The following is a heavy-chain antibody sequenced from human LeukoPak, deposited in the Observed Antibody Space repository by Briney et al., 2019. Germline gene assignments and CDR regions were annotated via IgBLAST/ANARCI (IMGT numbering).Heavy chain of an antibody. CDR3: AKAPVTTCSGAYCYPFDY. D-gene: IGHD2-21*01. J-gene: IGHJ4*02. CDR1: GFTFSSYD. Sequence: GGSLRLSCAASGFTFSSYDMNWVRQAPGKGLEWISYISDSGSRIYYADSVKGRFTISRDSSKNTLYLQMNRLRAEDAAVYYCAKAPVTTCSGAYCYPFDYWGQGTLVTVSS. V-gene: IGHV3-48*03. CDR2: ISDSGSRI.